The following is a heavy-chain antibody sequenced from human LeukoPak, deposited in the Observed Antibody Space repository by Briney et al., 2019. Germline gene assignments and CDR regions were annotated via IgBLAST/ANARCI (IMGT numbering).Heavy chain of an antibody. V-gene: IGHV3-30*18. J-gene: IGHJ4*02. CDR1: GFTFSSYG. D-gene: IGHD5-18*01. CDR3: AKDSGYSYGPSGDY. Sequence: PGGSLRLSCAASGFTFSSYGMHWIRQAPGKGLEWVAVISYDGSNKYYADSVKGRFTISRDNSMNTLYLQMNSLRAEDTAVYYCAKDSGYSYGPSGDYWGQGTLVTVSS. CDR2: ISYDGSNK.